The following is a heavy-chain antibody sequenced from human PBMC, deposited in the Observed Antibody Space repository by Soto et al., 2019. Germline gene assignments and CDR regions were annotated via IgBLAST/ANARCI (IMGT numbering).Heavy chain of an antibody. J-gene: IGHJ4*02. D-gene: IGHD6-13*01. V-gene: IGHV3-23*01. CDR1: GFTFSNYA. CDR2: ISGRGGST. CDR3: AKDQGSSWYEIDY. Sequence: EVQLLESGGGLVQPGGSLRLSCAASGFTFSNYAVTWVRQAPGKGLEWVSTISGRGGSTYYADSVKGRFTISRDTSKNTLYLQMNSRRAEDTAVHYGAKDQGSSWYEIDYWGQGTLVTVSS.